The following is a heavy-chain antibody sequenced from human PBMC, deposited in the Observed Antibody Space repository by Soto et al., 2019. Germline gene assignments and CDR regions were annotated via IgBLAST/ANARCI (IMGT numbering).Heavy chain of an antibody. V-gene: IGHV3-30-3*01. CDR1: GFTFSSYA. J-gene: IGHJ6*02. Sequence: GGSLRLSCAASGFTFSSYAMHWVRQAPGKGLEWVAVISYDGSNKYYADSVKGRFTISRDNSKNTLYLQMNSLGAEDTAVYYCASTVLASSTGGCSSTSCYYYYYYGMDVWGQGTTVTVSS. CDR3: ASTVLASSTGGCSSTSCYYYYYYGMDV. D-gene: IGHD2-2*01. CDR2: ISYDGSNK.